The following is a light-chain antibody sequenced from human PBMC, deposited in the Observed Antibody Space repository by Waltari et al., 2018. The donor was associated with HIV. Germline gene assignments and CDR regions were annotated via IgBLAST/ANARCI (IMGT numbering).Light chain of an antibody. Sequence: QSVLTQPPSASGTPGQRVTISCSGSRSNIGSNAVNWYQHFPGKAPKLLIPTNNQRPSGVPDRFSGSNSGTSASLAISGLQSEDEADYYCAAWDASLNNWVFGGGTKLTVL. CDR2: TNN. CDR1: RSNIGSNA. V-gene: IGLV1-44*01. CDR3: AAWDASLNNWV. J-gene: IGLJ3*02.